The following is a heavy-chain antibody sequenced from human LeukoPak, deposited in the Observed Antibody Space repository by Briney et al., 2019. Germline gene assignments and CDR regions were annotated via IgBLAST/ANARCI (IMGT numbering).Heavy chain of an antibody. V-gene: IGHV3-7*01. D-gene: IGHD7-27*01. CDR1: GFTFSSYE. CDR3: ARDLNWETY. J-gene: IGHJ4*02. Sequence: GGSLRLSCAASGFTFSSYEMNWVRQAPGKGLEWVANIKQDGSEKYYVDSVKGRFTISRDNAKNSLYLQMNSLRAEDTAVYYCARDLNWETYWGQGTLVSVSS. CDR2: IKQDGSEK.